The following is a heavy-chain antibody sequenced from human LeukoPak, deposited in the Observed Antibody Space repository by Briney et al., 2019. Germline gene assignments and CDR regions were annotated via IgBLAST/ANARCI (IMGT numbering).Heavy chain of an antibody. CDR3: ARAQQWLGGWFDP. Sequence: ASVTVSFKASVYTFTGYYMHWVRQAPGQGLEWMGWINPNSGGTNYAQKFQGRVTMTRDTSISTAYMELSRLRSDDTAVYYCARAQQWLGGWFDPWGQGTLVTVSS. D-gene: IGHD6-19*01. CDR1: VYTFTGYY. V-gene: IGHV1-2*02. CDR2: INPNSGGT. J-gene: IGHJ5*02.